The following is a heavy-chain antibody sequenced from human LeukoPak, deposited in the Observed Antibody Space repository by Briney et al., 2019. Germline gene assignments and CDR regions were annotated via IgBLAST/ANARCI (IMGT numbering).Heavy chain of an antibody. CDR1: GGSFSSSTYY. D-gene: IGHD6-19*01. Sequence: PSETLSLTCTVSGGSFSSSTYYWGWIRQPPGKGLEWIGSIYYSGNTYNNPSLKSRVTISVDTSKNQFSLKLRSVTAADTAVYYCARHGGMSSGWYNYWGQGTLVTVSS. CDR2: IYYSGNT. CDR3: ARHGGMSSGWYNY. J-gene: IGHJ4*02. V-gene: IGHV4-39*01.